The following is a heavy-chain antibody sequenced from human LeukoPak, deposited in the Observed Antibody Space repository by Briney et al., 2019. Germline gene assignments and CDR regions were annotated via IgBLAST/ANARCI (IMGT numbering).Heavy chain of an antibody. CDR3: ASADTAMVTRA. Sequence: PGRSLRLSCAASGFTFSSYGIHWVRQAPGKGLEWVAVISYDGSNKYYADSVKGRFTISRDNSKNTLYLQMNSLRAEDTAVYYCASADTAMVTRAWGQGTLVTVSS. J-gene: IGHJ5*02. V-gene: IGHV3-30*03. CDR2: ISYDGSNK. D-gene: IGHD5-18*01. CDR1: GFTFSSYG.